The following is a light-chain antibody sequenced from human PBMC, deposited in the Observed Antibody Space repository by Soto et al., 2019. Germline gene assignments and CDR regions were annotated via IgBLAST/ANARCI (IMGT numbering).Light chain of an antibody. J-gene: IGLJ3*02. Sequence: QSVLTQPPSASATPGQRVTISCSGSSSNIGSYYVYWYQQLPGTAPKLLIYKNNQRPSGVPDRFSGYKSGTSASLAISGLRSEDEADYYCAAWDDSLSGVVFGGGTKLTVL. CDR1: SSNIGSYY. V-gene: IGLV1-47*01. CDR3: AAWDDSLSGVV. CDR2: KNN.